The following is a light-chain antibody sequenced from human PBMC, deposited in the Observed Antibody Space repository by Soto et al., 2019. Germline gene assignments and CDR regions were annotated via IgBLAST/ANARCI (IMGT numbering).Light chain of an antibody. CDR1: QSVSRNY. V-gene: IGKV3-20*01. Sequence: EIVLTQSPGTLSLSPGERATLSCRASQSVSRNYLAWYQQKAGQAPGLLIYGASSRATGIPDRFSGSGSGTDFTLTINRLEPEDSAVYYCQQYGSSPWTFGQGTKVDIK. CDR3: QQYGSSPWT. J-gene: IGKJ1*01. CDR2: GAS.